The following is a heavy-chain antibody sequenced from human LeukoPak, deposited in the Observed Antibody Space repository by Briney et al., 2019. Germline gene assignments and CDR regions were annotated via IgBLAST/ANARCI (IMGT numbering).Heavy chain of an antibody. D-gene: IGHD5-18*01. Sequence: GGSLRLSCAASGFTVSSNYMSWVRQAPGKGLEWVSVIYSGGSTYYADSVKGRFTISRDNAKNSLYLQMNSLRAEDTAVYYCARDYFGGYSYGPYDYWGQGTLVTVSS. J-gene: IGHJ4*02. CDR1: GFTVSSNY. CDR3: ARDYFGGYSYGPYDY. V-gene: IGHV3-53*01. CDR2: IYSGGST.